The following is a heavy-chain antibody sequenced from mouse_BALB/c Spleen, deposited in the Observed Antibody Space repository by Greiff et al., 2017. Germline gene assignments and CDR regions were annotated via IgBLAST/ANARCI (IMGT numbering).Heavy chain of an antibody. Sequence: EVQGVESGGGLVKPGGSLKLSCAASGFTFSSYAMSWVRQTPEKRLEWVASISSGGSTYYPDSVKGRFTISRDNARNILYLQMSSLRSEDTAMYYCARVYDYDGPFAYWGQGTLVTVSA. CDR3: ARVYDYDGPFAY. V-gene: IGHV5-6-5*01. D-gene: IGHD2-4*01. J-gene: IGHJ3*01. CDR1: GFTFSSYA. CDR2: ISSGGST.